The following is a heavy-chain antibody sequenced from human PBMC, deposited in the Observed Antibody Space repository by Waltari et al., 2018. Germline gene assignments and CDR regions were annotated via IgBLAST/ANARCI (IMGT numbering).Heavy chain of an antibody. D-gene: IGHD6-19*01. CDR2: ISGNGGDT. CDR3: ANRAIASSEWWDLDY. V-gene: IGHV3-23*01. J-gene: IGHJ4*02. CDR1: GLPFGRVS. Sequence: VQLLESGGGLVQPGGSLRLSCYASGLPFGRVSMVGVRRVPGKGREWVSTISGNGGDTSYGDAVKGRFTISRDNSKNTLYLQMNGLKAEDTAVYYCANRAIASSEWWDLDYWGQGTLVTVSS.